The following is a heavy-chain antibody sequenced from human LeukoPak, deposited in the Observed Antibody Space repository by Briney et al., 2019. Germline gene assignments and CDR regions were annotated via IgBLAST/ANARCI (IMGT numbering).Heavy chain of an antibody. CDR1: GGSISSYY. J-gene: IGHJ5*02. D-gene: IGHD3-10*01. CDR3: ARKGDHYYDSGKLWPAWFDL. V-gene: IGHV4-59*01. Sequence: SETLSLTCSVSGGSISSYYWSWIRQPPGKGLELIGYIHSSGSTYYNPSLTSRATISVDMSKNRFSLKLTSVTTADTAVYYCARKGDHYYDSGKLWPAWFDLWGQGTLVTVSS. CDR2: IHSSGST.